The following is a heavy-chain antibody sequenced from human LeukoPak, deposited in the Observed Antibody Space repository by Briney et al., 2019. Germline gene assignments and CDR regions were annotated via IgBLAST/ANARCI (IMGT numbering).Heavy chain of an antibody. V-gene: IGHV3-33*01. J-gene: IGHJ6*02. CDR2: IWYDGSNK. CDR3: ARDRSYYYYGMDV. Sequence: GGSLRLSCAASGFTFSYYGMHWVRQAPGKGLEWVAVIWYDGSNKYYADSVKGRFTISRDNSKNTLYLQMNSLRAEDTAVYYCARDRSYYYYGMDVWGQRTTVTVSS. CDR1: GFTFSYYG.